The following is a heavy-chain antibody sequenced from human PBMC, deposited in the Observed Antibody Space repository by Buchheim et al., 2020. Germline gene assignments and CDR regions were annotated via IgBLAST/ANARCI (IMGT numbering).Heavy chain of an antibody. D-gene: IGHD2-2*01. CDR2: ISSSSSYI. V-gene: IGHV3-21*01. J-gene: IGHJ6*02. CDR1: GFTFSSYS. Sequence: VQLVESGGGLVKPGGSLRLSCAASGFTFSSYSMNWVRQAPGKGLEWVSSISSSSSYIYYADSVKGRFTISRDNAKNSLYLQMNSLRAEDTAVYYCARDLLVVPAAVAYYYYYGMDVWGQGTT. CDR3: ARDLLVVPAAVAYYYYYGMDV.